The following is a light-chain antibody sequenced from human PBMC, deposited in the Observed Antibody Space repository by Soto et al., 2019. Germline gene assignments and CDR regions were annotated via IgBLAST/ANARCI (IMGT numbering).Light chain of an antibody. Sequence: DIVVTQSPLSLPVTPGEPASISCRSSQSLLHSNGYNYLDWYLQKPGQSPQLLIHLASNRASGVPVRFSGSGSGTDFTLNISSVEAEDVGLYYCMQGVQMPPITFGQGTRLEI. CDR2: LAS. CDR3: MQGVQMPPIT. CDR1: QSLLHSNGYNY. V-gene: IGKV2-28*01. J-gene: IGKJ5*01.